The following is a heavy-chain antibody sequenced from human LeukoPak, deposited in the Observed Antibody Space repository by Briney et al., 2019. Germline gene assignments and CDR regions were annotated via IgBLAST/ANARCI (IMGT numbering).Heavy chain of an antibody. CDR2: MYYSGST. V-gene: IGHV4-30-4*01. Sequence: SQTLSLTCTVSGGSISSGDYSWSWIRQPPGKGLEWIAYMYYSGSTYYNPSLKSLVTMSADTSKNQLSLKLSSVTAADTAVYYCARPYYYDSRIDPWGQGILVTVSS. J-gene: IGHJ5*02. CDR1: GGSISSGDYS. CDR3: ARPYYYDSRIDP. D-gene: IGHD3-22*01.